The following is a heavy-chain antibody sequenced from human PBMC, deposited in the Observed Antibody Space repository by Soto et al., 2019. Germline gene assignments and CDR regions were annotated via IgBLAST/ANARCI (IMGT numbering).Heavy chain of an antibody. Sequence: QVQLVESGGGVVRPGRSLRLSCAASGFTFSSYAMHWVRQAPGKGLEWVAVISYDGSNKYYADSVKGRFTISRDNSKNTLYLQMNSLRAEDTAVYYCARDAIDSGYSSSWYHYGMDVWGQGTTVTVSS. V-gene: IGHV3-30-3*01. CDR1: GFTFSSYA. D-gene: IGHD6-13*01. J-gene: IGHJ6*02. CDR3: ARDAIDSGYSSSWYHYGMDV. CDR2: ISYDGSNK.